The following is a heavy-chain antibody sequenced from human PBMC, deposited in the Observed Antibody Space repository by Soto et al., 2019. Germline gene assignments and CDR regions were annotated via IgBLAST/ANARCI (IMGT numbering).Heavy chain of an antibody. CDR3: ARAGDFWSASFDY. J-gene: IGHJ4*02. Sequence: QVQLVESGGGLAKPGGSLRLSGAASGFTFSDYYMSWIHQAPGKGLQWISYISTRSTYTNYAASVQGRFTVSRDNAKSSLYLQMHSLRAEDTAVYFCARAGDFWSASFDYWGQGALVTVTS. CDR2: ISTRSTYT. CDR1: GFTFSDYY. V-gene: IGHV3-11*06. D-gene: IGHD3-3*01.